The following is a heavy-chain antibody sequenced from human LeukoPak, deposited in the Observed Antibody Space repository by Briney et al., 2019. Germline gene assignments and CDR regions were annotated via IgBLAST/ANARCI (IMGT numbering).Heavy chain of an antibody. Sequence: GRSLRLSCGASGFTFSTYAMHWVRQAPAKGLDWVAVISNGGRDTYYADSVKGRFTISRDNSKNTLYLQMNSLRAEDTAVYYCAKDRMVRGAVYYYYGMDVWGQGTTVTVSS. CDR1: GFTFSTYA. D-gene: IGHD3-10*01. V-gene: IGHV3-30*04. CDR2: ISNGGRDT. J-gene: IGHJ6*02. CDR3: AKDRMVRGAVYYYYGMDV.